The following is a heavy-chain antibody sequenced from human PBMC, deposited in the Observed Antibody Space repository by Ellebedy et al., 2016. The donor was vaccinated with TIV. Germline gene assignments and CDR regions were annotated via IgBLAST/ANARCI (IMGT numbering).Heavy chain of an antibody. Sequence: SETLSLXXTVSGDSISSYFWSWIRQPPDKGLEWIGHFYYTGSTNYNPSLKSRVTISGDTSKNQFSLELSPVTAADTAVYYCASWGDYGGNRHLDYWGQGTLLTVSS. CDR2: FYYTGST. CDR1: GDSISSYF. CDR3: ASWGDYGGNRHLDY. D-gene: IGHD4-23*01. J-gene: IGHJ4*02. V-gene: IGHV4-59*01.